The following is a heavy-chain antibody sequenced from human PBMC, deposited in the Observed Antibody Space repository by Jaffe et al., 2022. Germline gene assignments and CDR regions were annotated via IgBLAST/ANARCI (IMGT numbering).Heavy chain of an antibody. Sequence: QVQLQESGPGLVKPSQTLSLTCTVSGGSISSGSYYWSWIRQPAGKGLEWIGRIYTSGSTNYNPSLKSRVTISVDTSKNQFSLKLSSVTAADTAVYYCARGGGYSSGWYFDYWGQGTLVTVSS. CDR2: IYTSGST. CDR3: ARGGGYSSGWYFDY. J-gene: IGHJ4*02. V-gene: IGHV4-61*02. D-gene: IGHD6-19*01. CDR1: GGSISSGSYY.